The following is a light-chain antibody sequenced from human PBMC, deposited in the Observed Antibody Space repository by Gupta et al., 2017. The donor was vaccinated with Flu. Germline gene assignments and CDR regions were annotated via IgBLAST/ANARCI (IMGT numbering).Light chain of an antibody. Sequence: IVLTQSPGTLSLSPGERVTLSCRASQSVSNSYLAWYQQKLGQAPRLLIYAASRRATRIPDRFSGRGSGTDFTLTISRLEPEDFAEYYGQQYGKYPETFGQGTKVEIK. CDR3: QQYGKYPET. CDR2: AAS. V-gene: IGKV3-20*01. CDR1: QSVSNSY. J-gene: IGKJ1*01.